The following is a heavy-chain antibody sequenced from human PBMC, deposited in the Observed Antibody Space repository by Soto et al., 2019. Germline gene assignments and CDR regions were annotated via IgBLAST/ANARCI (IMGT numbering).Heavy chain of an antibody. D-gene: IGHD5-12*01. CDR2: IYYSGST. CDR3: ARVATIRPDYYYYMDV. CDR1: GGSISSYY. V-gene: IGHV4-59*08. J-gene: IGHJ6*03. Sequence: SETLSLTWTVSGGSISSYYWSWIRQPPGKGLELIGYIYYSGSTNYNPSLKSRVTISVDTSKNQFSLKLSSVTAADTAVYYCARVATIRPDYYYYMDVWGKGTTVTVSS.